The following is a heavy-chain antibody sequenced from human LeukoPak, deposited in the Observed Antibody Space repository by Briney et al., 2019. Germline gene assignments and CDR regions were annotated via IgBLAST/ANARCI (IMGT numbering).Heavy chain of an antibody. Sequence: SETLSLTCTVSGGSISSGDYYWSWIRQPPGKGLEWIGYIYYSGSTYYNPSLKSRVTISVDTSKNQFSLKLSSVTAADTAVYYCARHSSGWYGTNFDYWGQGTLVTVSS. J-gene: IGHJ4*02. V-gene: IGHV4-30-4*01. CDR3: ARHSSGWYGTNFDY. D-gene: IGHD6-19*01. CDR1: GGSISSGDYY. CDR2: IYYSGST.